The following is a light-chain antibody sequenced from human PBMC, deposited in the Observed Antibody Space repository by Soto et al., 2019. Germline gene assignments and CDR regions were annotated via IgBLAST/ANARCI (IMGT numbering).Light chain of an antibody. V-gene: IGKV3-15*01. Sequence: EIVMTQSPATLSVSPGERATLSCRASQTINSDLAWYQQKPGQAPRLLIYGASTRATGIPARFSGSGSGTEFTLTISSLQSEGFAVYYCQQYNYWPPLTFGGGTKVEIK. J-gene: IGKJ4*01. CDR2: GAS. CDR3: QQYNYWPPLT. CDR1: QTINSD.